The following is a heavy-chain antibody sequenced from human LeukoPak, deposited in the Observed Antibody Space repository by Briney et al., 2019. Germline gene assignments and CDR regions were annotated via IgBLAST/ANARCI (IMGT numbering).Heavy chain of an antibody. Sequence: PGGSLRLSCAASGFSFSSYAMHWVRQAPAKGLEWVAFMSYDGTKEHYADTVKGRFTISRDNSMNTLYLQINSLGPEDTAVYYCAKDRYGSGNNYRDAWGQGTLVTVSS. V-gene: IGHV3-30*18. D-gene: IGHD3-10*01. CDR1: GFSFSSYA. J-gene: IGHJ5*02. CDR2: MSYDGTKE. CDR3: AKDRYGSGNNYRDA.